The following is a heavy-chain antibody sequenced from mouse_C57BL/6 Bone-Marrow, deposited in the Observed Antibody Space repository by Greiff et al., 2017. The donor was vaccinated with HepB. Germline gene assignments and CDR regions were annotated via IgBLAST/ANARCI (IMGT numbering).Heavy chain of an antibody. CDR3: ARPPWFAY. Sequence: DVMLVESGGGLVQPGGSLKLSCAASGFTFSDYYMYWVRQTPEKRLEWVAYISNGGGSTYYPDTVKGRFTISRDNAKNTLYLQMSRLKSEDTAMYYCARPPWFAYWGQVTLVTVSA. CDR2: ISNGGGST. V-gene: IGHV5-12*01. CDR1: GFTFSDYY. J-gene: IGHJ3*01.